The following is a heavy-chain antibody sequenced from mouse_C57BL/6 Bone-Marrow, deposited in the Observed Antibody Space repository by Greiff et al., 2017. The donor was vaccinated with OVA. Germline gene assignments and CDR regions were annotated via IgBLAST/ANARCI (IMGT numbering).Heavy chain of an antibody. Sequence: QVQLQQSGAELVRPGASVTLSCKASGYTFTDYEMHWVKQTPVHGLEWIGAIDPETGGTAYNQKFKGKAILTADKSSSTAYMELRSLTSEDSAVYYCTSDTNWAFAYWGQGTLVTVSA. CDR3: TSDTNWAFAY. V-gene: IGHV1-15*01. CDR2: IDPETGGT. CDR1: GYTFTDYE. J-gene: IGHJ3*01. D-gene: IGHD4-1*01.